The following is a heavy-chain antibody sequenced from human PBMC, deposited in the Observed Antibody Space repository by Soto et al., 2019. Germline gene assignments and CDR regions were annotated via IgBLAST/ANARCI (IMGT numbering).Heavy chain of an antibody. Sequence: GGSLRLSCAASGFTFSSYAMSWVRQAPGKGLEWVSAISGSGGSTYYADSVKGRFTISRDNSKNTLYLQMNSRRAEDTAVYYCAKDWGDYMTGTFDYWGQGTLVTVSS. CDR1: GFTFSSYA. CDR2: ISGSGGST. V-gene: IGHV3-23*01. J-gene: IGHJ4*02. D-gene: IGHD4-17*01. CDR3: AKDWGDYMTGTFDY.